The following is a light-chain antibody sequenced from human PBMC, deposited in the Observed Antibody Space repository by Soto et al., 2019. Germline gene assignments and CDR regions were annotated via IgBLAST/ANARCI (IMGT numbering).Light chain of an antibody. CDR3: SSYTSSSTRV. V-gene: IGLV2-14*01. CDR2: EVS. CDR1: SSDVGGYNY. J-gene: IGLJ1*01. Sequence: QSVLTQPASVSGSPGQSITTSCTGTSSDVGGYNYVSWYQQHPGKAPKLMIFEVSNRPSGVSNRFPGSKSGNTASLTISGLQAEDEADYYCSSYTSSSTRVFGTGTKVTVL.